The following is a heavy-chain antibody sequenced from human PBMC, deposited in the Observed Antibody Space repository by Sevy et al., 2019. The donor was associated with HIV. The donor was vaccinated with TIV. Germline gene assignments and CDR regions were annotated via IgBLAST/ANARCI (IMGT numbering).Heavy chain of an antibody. J-gene: IGHJ6*02. CDR3: ARDQGSTPSGYYYYGMDV. V-gene: IGHV3-48*03. CDR2: ISSSGSTI. Sequence: GGSLRLSCAASGFTFSSYEMNWVRQAPGKGVEWVSYISSSGSTIYYADSVKGRFTISRDNAKNSLYLQMNSLRAEDTAVYYCARDQGSTPSGYYYYGMDVWGQGTTVTVSS. D-gene: IGHD6-13*01. CDR1: GFTFSSYE.